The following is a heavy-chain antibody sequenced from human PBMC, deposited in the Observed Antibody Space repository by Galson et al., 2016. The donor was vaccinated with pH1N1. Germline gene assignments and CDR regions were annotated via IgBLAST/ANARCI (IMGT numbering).Heavy chain of an antibody. D-gene: IGHD4-17*01. CDR2: IDWDDDK. CDR3: ARIQYGDYVGYFDY. Sequence: PALVKPTQTLTLTCTFSGFSLSTSGMCVSWIRQPPGKALEWLALIDWDDDKYYSTSLKTRLTISEDTSKNQVVLTMTNMDPVDTATYYCARIQYGDYVGYFDYWGQGTLVTVSS. V-gene: IGHV2-70*01. CDR1: GFSLSTSGMC. J-gene: IGHJ4*02.